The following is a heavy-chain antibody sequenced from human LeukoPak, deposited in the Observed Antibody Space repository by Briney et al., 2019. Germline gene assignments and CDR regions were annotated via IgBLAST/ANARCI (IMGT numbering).Heavy chain of an antibody. CDR3: AVYDFWSGYYIDY. V-gene: IGHV4-31*03. CDR2: IYYSGST. D-gene: IGHD3-3*01. Sequence: PSETLSHTCTVSGGSISSGGYYWSWIRQHPGKGLEWIGYIYYSGSTYYNPSLKSRVTISVDTSKNQFSLKLSSVTAADTAVYYCAVYDFWSGYYIDYWGQGTLVTVSS. J-gene: IGHJ4*02. CDR1: GGSISSGGYY.